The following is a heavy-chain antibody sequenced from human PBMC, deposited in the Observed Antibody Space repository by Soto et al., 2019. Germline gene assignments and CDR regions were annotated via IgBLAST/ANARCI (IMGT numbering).Heavy chain of an antibody. J-gene: IGHJ6*02. CDR2: IKQDGSEK. CDR1: GFTFSSYW. D-gene: IGHD2-15*01. CDR3: AREIDCSGGSCVDYYYYGMDV. Sequence: EVQLVESGGGLVQPGGSLRLSCAASGFTFSSYWMSWVRQAPGKGLEWVANIKQDGSEKYYVDSVKGRFTISRDNAKNSLYLQMNSLRAEDTAVYYCAREIDCSGGSCVDYYYYGMDVWGQGTTVTVSS. V-gene: IGHV3-7*01.